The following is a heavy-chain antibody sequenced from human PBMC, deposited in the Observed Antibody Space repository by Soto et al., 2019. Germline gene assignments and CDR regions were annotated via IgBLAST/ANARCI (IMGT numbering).Heavy chain of an antibody. CDR1: GFAFNTYA. CDR3: ARSRREGHGLAATGIGH. Sequence: GGSLRLSCAASGFAFNTYAMHWVRQAPGKGLQWVAIISYDGNTKHYVDSVKGRFTISRDNSNNTLYLQMDSLTVDDTGFYFCARSRREGHGLAATGIGHWGQGALVTVSS. V-gene: IGHV3-30*03. J-gene: IGHJ4*02. CDR2: ISYDGNTK. D-gene: IGHD6-13*01.